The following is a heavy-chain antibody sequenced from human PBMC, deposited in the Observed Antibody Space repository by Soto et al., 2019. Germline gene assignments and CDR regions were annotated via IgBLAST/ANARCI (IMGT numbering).Heavy chain of an antibody. CDR2: IWYDGSNK. Sequence: GGSLRLSCAASGFTFSSYGMHWVRQAPGKGLEWVAVIWYDGSNKYYADSVKGRFTISRDNSKNTLYLQMNSLRAEDTAVYYCARDRLCSSTSCYAAYYYYYMDVWGKGTTVTVSS. D-gene: IGHD2-2*01. CDR3: ARDRLCSSTSCYAAYYYYYMDV. V-gene: IGHV3-33*01. CDR1: GFTFSSYG. J-gene: IGHJ6*03.